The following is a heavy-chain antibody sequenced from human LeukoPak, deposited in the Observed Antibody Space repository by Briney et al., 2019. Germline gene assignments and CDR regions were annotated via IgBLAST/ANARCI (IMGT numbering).Heavy chain of an antibody. J-gene: IGHJ6*03. CDR3: ARWGCSSTSCRYYYYMDV. Sequence: ASVTVSRTASVYTFTSYDINRVRQATGQGLEWMGWMNPNSGNTGYAQKFQGRVTMTRNTSISTAYMELSSLRSEDTAVYYCARWGCSSTSCRYYYYMDVSGKGTTVTVSS. V-gene: IGHV1-8*01. CDR1: VYTFTSYD. CDR2: MNPNSGNT. D-gene: IGHD2-2*01.